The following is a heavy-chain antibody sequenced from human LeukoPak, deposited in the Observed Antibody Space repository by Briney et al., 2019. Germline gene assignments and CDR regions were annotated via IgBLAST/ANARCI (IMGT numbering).Heavy chain of an antibody. CDR3: ARGYYDSIWFDP. CDR1: GGTFSSYA. J-gene: IGHJ5*02. D-gene: IGHD3-22*01. V-gene: IGHV1-69*13. CDR2: IIPIFGTA. Sequence: SVKVSCTASGGTFSSYAISWVRQAPGQGLEWMGGIIPIFGTANYAQKFQGRVTITADESTSTAYMELSSLRSEDTAVYYCARGYYDSIWFDPWGQGTLVTVSS.